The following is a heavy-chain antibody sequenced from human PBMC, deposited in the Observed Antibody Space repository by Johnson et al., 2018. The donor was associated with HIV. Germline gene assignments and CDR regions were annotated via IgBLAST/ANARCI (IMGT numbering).Heavy chain of an antibody. CDR3: AKVGGGGFDI. CDR1: GFTFDEYV. CDR2: ISWNSGNT. V-gene: IGHV3-9*01. D-gene: IGHD2-15*01. J-gene: IGHJ3*02. Sequence: VQLVESGGGWVQPGRSLRVSCAASGFTFDEYVIHWVRQAPGKGLEWVSGISWNSGNTGYADSVKGRFTISRDNAKNFVHLQMNSLRADDTALYYCAKVGGGGFDIWGQGTMVTVCS.